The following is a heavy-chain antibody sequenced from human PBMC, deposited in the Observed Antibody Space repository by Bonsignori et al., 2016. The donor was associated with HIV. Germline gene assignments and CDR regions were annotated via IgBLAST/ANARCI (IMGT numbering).Heavy chain of an antibody. CDR3: ARHAPPPNWGFYYFYMDV. D-gene: IGHD7-27*01. V-gene: IGHV5-51*01. CDR1: GYHFTNYW. CDR2: IYPGDSDT. Sequence: GESLKISCKGSGYHFTNYWIGWVRQMPGKGLEWMGIIYPGDSDTRYSPSFQGQVTISADKSISTAYLQWSSLKASDTAMYYCARHAPPPNWGFYYFYMDVWGKGTTVTVSS. J-gene: IGHJ6*03.